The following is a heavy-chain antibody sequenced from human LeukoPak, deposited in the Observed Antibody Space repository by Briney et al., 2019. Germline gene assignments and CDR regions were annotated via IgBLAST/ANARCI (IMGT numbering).Heavy chain of an antibody. CDR1: GYTFTGYY. CDR2: INPNSGGT. D-gene: IGHD3-22*01. V-gene: IGHV1-2*02. CDR3: ATPGGTMIVGDLNFDY. Sequence: ASVKVSCKASGYTFTGYYMHWVRQAPGQGLEWMGWINPNSGGTNYAQKFQGRVTMTRDTSISTAYMELSRLRSDDTAVYYCATPGGTMIVGDLNFDYWGQGTLVTVSS. J-gene: IGHJ4*02.